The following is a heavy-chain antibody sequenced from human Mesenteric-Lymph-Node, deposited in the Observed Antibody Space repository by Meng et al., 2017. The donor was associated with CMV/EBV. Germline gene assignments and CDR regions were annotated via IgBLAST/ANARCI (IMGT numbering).Heavy chain of an antibody. D-gene: IGHD6-6*01. CDR3: NLERVGLVPDF. V-gene: IGHV3-30*10. Sequence: GESLKISCVVSGLTFRTFPMHWVRQAPGGGLEWVAHILYDGSREYYTDSVKGRFTISRDNSKNTLYLQMNSLRAEDTAVYYCNLERVGLVPDFWGQGTLVTVSS. CDR1: GLTFRTFP. CDR2: ILYDGSRE. J-gene: IGHJ4*02.